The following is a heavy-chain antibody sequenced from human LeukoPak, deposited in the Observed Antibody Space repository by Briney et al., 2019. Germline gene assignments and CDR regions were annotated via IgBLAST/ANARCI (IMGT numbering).Heavy chain of an antibody. V-gene: IGHV3-74*01. CDR3: ASERGGSTGTYGY. CDR2: INSDGSST. Sequence: GGSLRLSCAASGFTFSSYWMHWVRQAPGKGLVWVSRINSDGSSTSYADSVKGRFTISRENAKNTLYLQMNSLRAEDTAVYYCASERGGSTGTYGYWGQGTLVTVSS. J-gene: IGHJ4*02. D-gene: IGHD1-1*01. CDR1: GFTFSSYW.